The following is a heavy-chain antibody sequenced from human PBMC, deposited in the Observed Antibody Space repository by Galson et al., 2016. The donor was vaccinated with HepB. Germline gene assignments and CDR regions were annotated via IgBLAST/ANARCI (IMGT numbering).Heavy chain of an antibody. D-gene: IGHD3-10*01. V-gene: IGHV3-21*01. CDR2: ISRGSSYT. CDR1: GFTFRSYG. CDR3: ARDRYGSGFDASDI. Sequence: SLRLSCAASGFTFRSYGMHWVRQAPGKGLEWVSSISRGSSYTYYADSVKGRFTISRDNAKNSLYLQMNSLRAEDTAVYYCARDRYGSGFDASDIWGQGTMVTVSS. J-gene: IGHJ3*02.